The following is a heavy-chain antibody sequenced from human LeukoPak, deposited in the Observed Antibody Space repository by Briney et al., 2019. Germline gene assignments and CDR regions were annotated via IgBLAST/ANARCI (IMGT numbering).Heavy chain of an antibody. J-gene: IGHJ6*04. CDR3: AALAGL. CDR1: GFTFSSYS. V-gene: IGHV3-53*01. Sequence: GGSLRLSCAASGFTFSSYSMNWVRQAPGKGLEWVSVIYSGGSTYYADSVKGRFTISRDNSKNTLYLQMNSLRAEDTAVYYCAALAGLWGKGTTVTISS. CDR2: IYSGGST.